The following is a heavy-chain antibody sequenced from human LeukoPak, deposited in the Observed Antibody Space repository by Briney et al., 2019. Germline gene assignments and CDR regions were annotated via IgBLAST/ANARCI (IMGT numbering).Heavy chain of an antibody. Sequence: GGSLRLSCAASGFTFSSYTMSWVRQAPGKGLEWVSGISGSGGSTYYADSVKGRFTISRDISKNTLYLQMNSLRAEDTAVYYCARVQFEVSDAFDIWGQGTMVTVSS. V-gene: IGHV3-23*01. CDR1: GFTFSSYT. CDR3: ARVQFEVSDAFDI. J-gene: IGHJ3*02. D-gene: IGHD3-9*01. CDR2: ISGSGGST.